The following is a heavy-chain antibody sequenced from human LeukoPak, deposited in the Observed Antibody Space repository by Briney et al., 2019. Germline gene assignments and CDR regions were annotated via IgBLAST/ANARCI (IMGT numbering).Heavy chain of an antibody. Sequence: PSETLSLTCAVYGXSFRGYYYNWIRQPPGKGLEWIVEVNYSGSTYYKSSFKSRGTISLDTSKNQFSLKLSSVTAADTAVYYCARGNLIPPSLSPSVVGATRRPPYYIDYWGQGILVTVSS. D-gene: IGHD1-26*01. CDR1: GXSFRGYY. V-gene: IGHV4-34*01. CDR2: VNYSGST. J-gene: IGHJ4*02. CDR3: ARGNLIPPSLSPSVVGATRRPPYYIDY.